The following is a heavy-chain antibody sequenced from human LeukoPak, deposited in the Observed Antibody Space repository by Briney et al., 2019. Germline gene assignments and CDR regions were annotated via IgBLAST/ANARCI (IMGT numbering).Heavy chain of an antibody. CDR2: IKEDGSEK. CDR3: ARRYYGSATYRLPYDY. Sequence: PGGSLRLSCATSGFTFRTFWMSWVRQAPGKRLEWVANIKEDGSEKYYVDSVKGRFTISRDNAENSLFLQMNSLRTEDTAVYYCARRYYGSATYRLPYDYWGQGTLVTVSS. D-gene: IGHD3-22*01. V-gene: IGHV3-7*01. CDR1: GFTFRTFW. J-gene: IGHJ4*02.